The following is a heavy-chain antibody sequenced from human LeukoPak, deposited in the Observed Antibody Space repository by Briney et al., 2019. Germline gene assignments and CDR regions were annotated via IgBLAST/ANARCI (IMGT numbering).Heavy chain of an antibody. CDR2: IYYSGST. Sequence: PSETLSLTCTVSGGSISSSSYYWGWIRQPPGKGLEWIGSIYYSGSTYYNPSLTSRVTISVDTSKNQFSLRLSSVTAADTAVYYCARHVVAVAGTLDYFDYWGQGTLVTVSS. CDR1: GGSISSSSYY. CDR3: ARHVVAVAGTLDYFDY. V-gene: IGHV4-39*01. D-gene: IGHD6-19*01. J-gene: IGHJ4*02.